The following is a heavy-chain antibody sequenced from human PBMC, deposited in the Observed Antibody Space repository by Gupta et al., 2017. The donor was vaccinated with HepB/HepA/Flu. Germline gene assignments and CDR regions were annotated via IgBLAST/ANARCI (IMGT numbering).Heavy chain of an antibody. J-gene: IGHJ6*02. CDR2: ISWNSGSI. D-gene: IGHD5-18*01. CDR3: AKAVDTAMVAPYYYYGMDV. Sequence: EVQLVESGGGLVQPGRSLRLSCAASGFPFDDYAMHWVRQATGKGLEWVSGISWNSGSIGYADSVKGRFTISRDNAKNSLYLQMNSLRAEDTALYYCAKAVDTAMVAPYYYYGMDVWGQGTTVTVSS. V-gene: IGHV3-9*01. CDR1: GFPFDDYA.